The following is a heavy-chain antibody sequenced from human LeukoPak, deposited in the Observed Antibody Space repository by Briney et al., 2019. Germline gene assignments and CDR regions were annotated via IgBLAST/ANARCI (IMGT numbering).Heavy chain of an antibody. J-gene: IGHJ4*02. CDR2: ISSSSSYI. V-gene: IGHV3-21*04. D-gene: IGHD6-19*01. CDR1: GFTFSSYS. CDR3: AKFQGSSSGWYSSFDY. Sequence: GGSLRLSCAASGFTFSSYSMNWVRQAPGKGLEWVSSISSSSSYIYYADSVKGRFTISRDNAKNSLYLQMNSLRAEDTAVYYCAKFQGSSSGWYSSFDYWGQGTLVTVSS.